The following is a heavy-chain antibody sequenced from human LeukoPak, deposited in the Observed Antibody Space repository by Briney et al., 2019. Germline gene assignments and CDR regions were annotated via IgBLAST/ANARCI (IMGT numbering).Heavy chain of an antibody. D-gene: IGHD3-22*01. J-gene: IGHJ4*02. CDR1: GFTLSGYG. CDR3: ARDMSSGYFYFDY. Sequence: GGSLRLSCAASGFTLSGYGMQWVRQAPGKGLGWVAVIWFDGSKKYYADSVKGRFTISRDNSKNTLYLQMNSLRVEDTALYYCARDMSSGYFYFDYWGQGTLVTVSS. V-gene: IGHV3-33*01. CDR2: IWFDGSKK.